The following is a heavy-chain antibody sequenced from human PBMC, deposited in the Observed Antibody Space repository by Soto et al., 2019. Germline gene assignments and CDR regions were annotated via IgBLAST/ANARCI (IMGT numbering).Heavy chain of an antibody. CDR1: GFTFSSYA. CDR2: ISYDGNNK. Sequence: QVQLVESGGGVVQPGRSLRLSCAASGFTFSSYAMHWVRQAPGKGLEWVAVISYDGNNKYYADSLKGRFTISRDNSKNTLYLQMNSLRAEDTAVYYGSGSYNDLYYYGMDVWGQGTTVTVSS. V-gene: IGHV3-30-3*01. D-gene: IGHD3-10*01. CDR3: SGSYNDLYYYGMDV. J-gene: IGHJ6*02.